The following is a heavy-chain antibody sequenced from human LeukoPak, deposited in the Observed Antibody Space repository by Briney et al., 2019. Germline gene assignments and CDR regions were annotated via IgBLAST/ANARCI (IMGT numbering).Heavy chain of an antibody. D-gene: IGHD3-10*01. V-gene: IGHV1-2*06. J-gene: IGHJ4*02. CDR2: INPNSGGT. Sequence: ASVKVSCKASGYSFTGYYMHWVRQAPGQGLEWMGRINPNSGGTDYAQNFQGRVTMTRDTSITTAYMELSRLRSDDTAVYYCARIASGSSPFDYWGQGTLVTVSS. CDR3: ARIASGSSPFDY. CDR1: GYSFTGYY.